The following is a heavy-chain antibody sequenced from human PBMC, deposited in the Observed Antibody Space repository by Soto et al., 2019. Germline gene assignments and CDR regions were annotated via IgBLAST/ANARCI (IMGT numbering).Heavy chain of an antibody. CDR1: GYTFTNYG. Sequence: ASVKVSCKASGYTFTNYGISWVRQAPGQGLEWMGWINTYNGNTNHAQKLQGRVTMTTDTSTSTAYMELRSLRSDDTAVYYCARESRCCSGGSCYFLPGIDYWGQGTLVTVSS. CDR3: ARESRCCSGGSCYFLPGIDY. J-gene: IGHJ4*02. CDR2: INTYNGNT. D-gene: IGHD2-15*01. V-gene: IGHV1-18*01.